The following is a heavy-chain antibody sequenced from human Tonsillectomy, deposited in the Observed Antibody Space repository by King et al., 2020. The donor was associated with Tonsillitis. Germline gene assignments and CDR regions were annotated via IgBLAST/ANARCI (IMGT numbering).Heavy chain of an antibody. D-gene: IGHD1-14*01. CDR2: IRRKAYGATT. J-gene: IGHJ4*02. CDR3: SRIPGTSWKPNLFDY. V-gene: IGHV3-49*03. Sequence: VQLVESGGGLVQPGRSLRLSCTTSGFPFVDYGMSWFRQAPGKRLEWVGFIRRKAYGATTEYAASVQGRFAISTDDSKSIAYRQMNRLKTEETAIYYCSRIPGTSWKPNLFDYWGQGILVAVSS. CDR1: GFPFVDYG.